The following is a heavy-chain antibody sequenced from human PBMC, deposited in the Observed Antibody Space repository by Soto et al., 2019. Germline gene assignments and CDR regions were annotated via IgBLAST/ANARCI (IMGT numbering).Heavy chain of an antibody. D-gene: IGHD3-22*01. J-gene: IGHJ4*01. CDR2: IKSKTDGGTT. V-gene: IGHV3-15*07. CDR1: GFTFSNAW. Sequence: EVQLVESGGGLVKPGGSLRLSCAASGFTFSNAWINWVRQAPGKGLEWVGRIKSKTDGGTTDYAEPVKGRFAISRDDSNNMVYLQMNSLKIEDTAFYYCTTDSYSTIIIVRFDYWGHGTLVTVSS. CDR3: TTDSYSTIIIVRFDY.